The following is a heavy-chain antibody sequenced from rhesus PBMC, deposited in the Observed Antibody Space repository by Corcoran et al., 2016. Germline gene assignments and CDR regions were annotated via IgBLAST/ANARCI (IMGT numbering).Heavy chain of an antibody. Sequence: QVQLQESGPGLVKTSETLSLTCAFSGGYISDDYYWSWIRTPPGKELEWIGYIYGSVVGPNHNPSLKTRVTISIDTPKNQFFLKRSSVTAADTAVYYCARAHWGGLDYWGQGVLVTVSS. V-gene: IGHV4-106*01. J-gene: IGHJ4*01. CDR3: ARAHWGGLDY. CDR1: GGYISDDYY. CDR2: IYGSVVGP. D-gene: IGHD3-34*01.